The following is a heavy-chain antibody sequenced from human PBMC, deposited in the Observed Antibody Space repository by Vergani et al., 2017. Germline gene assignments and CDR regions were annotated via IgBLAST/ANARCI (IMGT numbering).Heavy chain of an antibody. J-gene: IGHJ2*01. Sequence: QMQLQESGPGLVKASETLSLTCTVSGDSIISRSYYWGWIRQPPGKGREWIGSIYNSGNGDSSSSLKSRVTISADTSKNQFSLRLTSVTAADTAVYYCASGKYYSDSTSHFRGRYFDVWVRGTLVTVPS. CDR1: GDSIISRSYY. CDR2: IYNSGNG. D-gene: IGHD3-16*01. CDR3: ASGKYYSDSTSHFRGRYFDV. V-gene: IGHV4-39*01.